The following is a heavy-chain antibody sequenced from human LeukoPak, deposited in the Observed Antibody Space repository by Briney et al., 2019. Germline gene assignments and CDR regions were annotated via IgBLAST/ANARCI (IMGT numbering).Heavy chain of an antibody. Sequence: SETLSLTCTVSSGSISSYYWSWIRQPAGKGLEWIGRIYTSGSTNYNPSLKSRVTMSVDTSKNQFSLKLSSVTAADTAVYYCARDDEGYYDSSGPGDYWGQGTLVTVSS. D-gene: IGHD3-22*01. CDR2: IYTSGST. J-gene: IGHJ4*02. CDR3: ARDDEGYYDSSGPGDY. CDR1: SGSISSYY. V-gene: IGHV4-4*07.